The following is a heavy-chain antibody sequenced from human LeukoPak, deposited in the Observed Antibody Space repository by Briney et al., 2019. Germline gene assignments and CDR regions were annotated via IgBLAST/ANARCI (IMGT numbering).Heavy chain of an antibody. CDR3: ARDRGTRYSSSWYDAFDI. D-gene: IGHD6-13*01. Sequence: SETLSLTCAVYGGSFSGYYWSWIRQPPGKGLEWIGEINHSGSTYYNPSLKSRVTISVDTSKNQFSLKLSSVTAADTAVYYCARDRGTRYSSSWYDAFDIWGQGTMVTVSS. CDR2: INHSGST. V-gene: IGHV4-34*09. CDR1: GGSFSGYY. J-gene: IGHJ3*02.